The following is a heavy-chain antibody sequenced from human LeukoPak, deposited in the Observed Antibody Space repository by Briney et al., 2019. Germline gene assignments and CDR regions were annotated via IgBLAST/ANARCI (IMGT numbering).Heavy chain of an antibody. V-gene: IGHV7-4-1*02. CDR3: ARIRADDILTGWDSANWFDP. Sequence: ASVKVSCKASGYTFTSYAMNWVRQAPGQGLEWMGWINTNTGNPTYAQGFTGRFVFSLDTSVSTAYLQISSLKAEDTAVYYCARIRADDILTGWDSANWFDPWGQGTLVTVSS. CDR1: GYTFTSYA. D-gene: IGHD3-9*01. J-gene: IGHJ5*02. CDR2: INTNTGNP.